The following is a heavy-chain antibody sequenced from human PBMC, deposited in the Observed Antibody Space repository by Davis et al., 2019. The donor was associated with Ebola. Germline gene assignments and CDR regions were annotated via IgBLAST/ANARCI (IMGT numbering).Heavy chain of an antibody. CDR1: GFTFSTYW. J-gene: IGHJ4*02. CDR3: AREAYYYDSSGRGLDY. V-gene: IGHV1-2*02. Sequence: GESLKISCAASGFTFSTYWMHWVRQAPGQGLEWMGWINPNSGGTNYAQKFQGRVTMTRDTSISTAYMELSRLRSDDTAVYYCAREAYYYDSSGRGLDYWGQGTLVTVSS. D-gene: IGHD3-22*01. CDR2: INPNSGGT.